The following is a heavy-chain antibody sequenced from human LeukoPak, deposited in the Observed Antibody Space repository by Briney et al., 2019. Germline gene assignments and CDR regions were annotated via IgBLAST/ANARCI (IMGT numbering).Heavy chain of an antibody. CDR2: IGGSGGST. CDR1: GFTFSSYA. CDR3: AKALSTSLAYYYYYGMDV. J-gene: IGHJ6*02. Sequence: GGSLRLSCAASGFTFSSYAMSWVRQAPGKGLEWVSAIGGSGGSTYYADSVKGRFTTSRDNSKNTLYLQMNSLRAEDTAVYYCAKALSTSLAYYYYYGMDVWGQGTTVTVSS. D-gene: IGHD2-2*01. V-gene: IGHV3-23*01.